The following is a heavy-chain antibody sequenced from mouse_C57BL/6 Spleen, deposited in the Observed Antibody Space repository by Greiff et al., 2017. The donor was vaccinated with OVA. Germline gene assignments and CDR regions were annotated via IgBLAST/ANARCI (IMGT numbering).Heavy chain of an antibody. D-gene: IGHD1-1*01. V-gene: IGHV5-6*01. CDR1: GFTFSSYG. CDR3: ASFTTVVATPAWFAY. J-gene: IGHJ3*01. CDR2: ISSGGSYT. Sequence: EVMLVESGGDLVKPGGSLKLSCAASGFTFSSYGMSWVRQTPDKRLEWVATISSGGSYTYYPDSVKGRFTISRDNAKKTLYLQMSSLKSEDTARYYCASFTTVVATPAWFAYWGQGTLVTVSA.